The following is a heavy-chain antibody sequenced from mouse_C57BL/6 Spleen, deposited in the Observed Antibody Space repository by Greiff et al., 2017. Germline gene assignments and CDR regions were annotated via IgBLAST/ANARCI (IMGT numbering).Heavy chain of an antibody. Sequence: EVKLQESGPGLVKPSQSLSLTCSVTGYSITSGYYWNWIRQFPGNKLEWMGYISYDGSNNYNPSLKNRISITRDTSKNQFFLKLNSVTTEDTATYYCAREGVLRSFPYWGQGTLVTVSA. D-gene: IGHD1-1*01. J-gene: IGHJ3*01. CDR1: GYSITSGYY. V-gene: IGHV3-6*01. CDR2: ISYDGSN. CDR3: AREGVLRSFPY.